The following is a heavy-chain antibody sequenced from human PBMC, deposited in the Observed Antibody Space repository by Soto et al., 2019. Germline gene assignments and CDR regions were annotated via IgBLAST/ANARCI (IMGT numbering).Heavy chain of an antibody. D-gene: IGHD3-22*01. CDR2: IYHSGSS. J-gene: IGHJ3*02. Sequence: QLQLQESGSGLVKPSQTLSLTCAVSGGSISSGGYSWSWIRQPPGKGLEWIGYIYHSGSSYYNPSLKSRVTISVDRSKNQFSLKLSSVTAADTAVYYCARCPYSSGLKNDAFDIWGQGTMVTVSS. CDR1: GGSISSGGYS. V-gene: IGHV4-30-2*01. CDR3: ARCPYSSGLKNDAFDI.